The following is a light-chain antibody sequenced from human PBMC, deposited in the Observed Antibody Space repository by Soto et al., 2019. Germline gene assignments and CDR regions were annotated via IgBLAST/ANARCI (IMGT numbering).Light chain of an antibody. CDR3: QQYGSSPLT. J-gene: IGKJ4*02. CDR2: GAS. Sequence: EIVLTQSPGTLSLSPGERATLSCRASQSVSSSYLAWYQQKPGQAPRLLICGASSRATGIPDRFSGRGAGTYFARTNSRLGPEDFAVDYCQQYGSSPLTFGGGTEVEIK. V-gene: IGKV3-20*01. CDR1: QSVSSSY.